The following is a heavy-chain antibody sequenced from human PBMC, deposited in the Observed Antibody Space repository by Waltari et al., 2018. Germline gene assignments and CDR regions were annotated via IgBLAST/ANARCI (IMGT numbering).Heavy chain of an antibody. Sequence: EVQLVESGVGLVQPGGSLRLSCAASGFTFSSYDLNWVSQAPGKGLEWVSYISSSGSNIYYADSVKGRFTISRYNAKNSLYLQMNSLRAEDTAVYYCARVSGELLYYYYGMDVWGQGTTVTVSS. CDR1: GFTFSSYD. D-gene: IGHD3-10*01. CDR2: ISSSGSNI. CDR3: ARVSGELLYYYYGMDV. V-gene: IGHV3-48*03. J-gene: IGHJ6*02.